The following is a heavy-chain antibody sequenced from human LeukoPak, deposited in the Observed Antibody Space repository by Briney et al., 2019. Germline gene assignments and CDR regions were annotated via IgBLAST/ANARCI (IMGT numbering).Heavy chain of an antibody. CDR1: GGSFSGYY. CDR2: INHSGST. CDR3: ASKRRGAFDI. Sequence: PSETLSLTCAVYGGSFSGYYWSWIRQPPGKGLEWIGEINHSGSTNYNPSLKSRVTISVDTSKNQLSLKLSSVTAADTAVYYCASKRRGAFDIWGQGTMVTVSS. J-gene: IGHJ3*02. D-gene: IGHD3-10*01. V-gene: IGHV4-34*01.